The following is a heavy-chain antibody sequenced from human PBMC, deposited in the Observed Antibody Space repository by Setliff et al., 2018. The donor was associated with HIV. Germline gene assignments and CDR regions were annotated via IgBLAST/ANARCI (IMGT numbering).Heavy chain of an antibody. CDR2: IYYSGST. CDR3: ARAYDYSNYFHYYMDV. V-gene: IGHV4-59*01. CDR1: GDSISDFY. D-gene: IGHD4-4*01. Sequence: SETLSLTCNVSGDSISDFYWTWIRQPPGKGLEWIGYIYYSGSTNYNPSLKSRVTISVDTSKNQFSLKLSSLTAADTAVYYCARAYDYSNYFHYYMDVWGKGTTVTVSS. J-gene: IGHJ6*03.